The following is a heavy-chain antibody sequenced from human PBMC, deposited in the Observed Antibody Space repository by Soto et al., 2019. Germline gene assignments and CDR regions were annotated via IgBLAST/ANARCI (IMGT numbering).Heavy chain of an antibody. J-gene: IGHJ5*02. CDR3: AGEGITMVRGALPGWFDT. D-gene: IGHD3-10*01. V-gene: IGHV1-3*01. CDR2: ISAGNGDT. Sequence: QVQLVQSGAEVRKPGASVKVSCKASGYTFTSYAVHWVRQAPGQRLEWMGWISAGNGDTKSSQKFRGRVIITRDTXAXEXXGEVRSVPSEDTAVNYCAGEGITMVRGALPGWFDTWGQGTLVTVCS. CDR1: GYTFTSYA.